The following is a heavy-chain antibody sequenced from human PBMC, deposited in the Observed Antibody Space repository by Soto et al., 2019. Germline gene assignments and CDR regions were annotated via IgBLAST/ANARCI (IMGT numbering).Heavy chain of an antibody. CDR3: ARENGVAVATILYYFDY. D-gene: IGHD5-12*01. CDR2: IIPVFCTT. CDR1: GGTFKNNG. J-gene: IGHJ4*02. Sequence: QVHLVQSGAEVKKAGSSVKVSCKAPGGTFKNNGISWVRQAPGHGLEWMGGIIPVFCTTNYAQKFQGRLTITADDFTSTVYMELSRLRYEDTAVYYCARENGVAVATILYYFDYWGPGTLVTVSS. V-gene: IGHV1-69*01.